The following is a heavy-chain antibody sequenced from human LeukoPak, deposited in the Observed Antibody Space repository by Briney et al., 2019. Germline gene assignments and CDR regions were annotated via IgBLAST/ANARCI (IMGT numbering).Heavy chain of an antibody. J-gene: IGHJ4*02. V-gene: IGHV3-9*01. D-gene: IGHD5-24*01. CDR2: ISWNSGSI. CDR1: GFTFDDYA. Sequence: GGSLRLSCAASGFTFDDYAMHWVRQAPGKGLEWVSGISWNSGSIGYADSVKGRFTISRDNAKNSLYLQMNSLRAEDTALYYCPKSSTPRMATSHFDYWGQGTLVTVSS. CDR3: PKSSTPRMATSHFDY.